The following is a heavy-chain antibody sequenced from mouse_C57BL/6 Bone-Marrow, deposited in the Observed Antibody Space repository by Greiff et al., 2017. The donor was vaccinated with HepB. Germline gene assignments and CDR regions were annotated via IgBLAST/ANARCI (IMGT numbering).Heavy chain of an antibody. V-gene: IGHV5-15*04. CDR2: ISNLAYSI. Sequence: EVKLVESGGGLVQPGGFLKLSCAASGFTFSDYGMAWVRQAPRKGPEWVAFISNLAYSIYYADTVTGRFTISRENAKNTLYLEMSSLRSEVTAMYYCARLLGYDYVYYYAMDYWGQGTSVTVSS. J-gene: IGHJ4*01. D-gene: IGHD2-4*01. CDR3: ARLLGYDYVYYYAMDY. CDR1: GFTFSDYG.